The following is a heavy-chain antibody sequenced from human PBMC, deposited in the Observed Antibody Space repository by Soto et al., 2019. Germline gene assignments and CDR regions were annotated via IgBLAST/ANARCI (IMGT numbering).Heavy chain of an antibody. Sequence: PSETLSLTCTVSGGSISSYYWSWIRQPPGKGLDWFGYIYDSGSTNYNPSLKSRVTISVDTSKNQFSLKLTSLTAADTALYYCAKDQLYIRGVIHNWFDPWGQGTLVTVSS. D-gene: IGHD3-10*02. CDR2: IYDSGST. CDR1: GGSISSYY. V-gene: IGHV4-59*01. CDR3: AKDQLYIRGVIHNWFDP. J-gene: IGHJ5*02.